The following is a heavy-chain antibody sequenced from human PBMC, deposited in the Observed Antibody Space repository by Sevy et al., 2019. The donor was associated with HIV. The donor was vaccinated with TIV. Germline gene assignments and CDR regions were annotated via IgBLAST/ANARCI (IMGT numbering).Heavy chain of an antibody. CDR1: GYIFTSYA. V-gene: IGHV1-3*01. CDR3: ARMYYDSLTGYYGVNYFDY. CDR2: INAGNGNA. J-gene: IGHJ4*02. Sequence: ASVKVSCKASGYIFTSYAMHWVRQAPGQRLEWMGWINAGNGNAKYSQKFQGRVTITRDTSRSTAYMELNSLRSEDTAVYYCARMYYDSLTGYYGVNYFDYWGQGTLVTVSS. D-gene: IGHD3-9*01.